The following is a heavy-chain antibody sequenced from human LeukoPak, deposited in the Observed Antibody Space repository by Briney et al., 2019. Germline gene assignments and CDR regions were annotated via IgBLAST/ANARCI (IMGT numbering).Heavy chain of an antibody. CDR1: GFTFSSYG. CDR3: AKEALSLNSGSYSRAFDY. CDR2: ISSSSSYI. V-gene: IGHV3-21*04. J-gene: IGHJ4*02. D-gene: IGHD1-26*01. Sequence: PGGSMRLSCAASGFTFSSYGMHWVRQAPGKGLEWVSSISSSSSYIYYADSVKGRFTISRDNSKNTLYLQMNSLRAEDTAVYYCAKEALSLNSGSYSRAFDYWGQGTLVTVSS.